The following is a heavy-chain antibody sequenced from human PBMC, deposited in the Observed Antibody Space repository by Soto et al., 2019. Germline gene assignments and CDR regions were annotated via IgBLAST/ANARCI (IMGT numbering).Heavy chain of an antibody. J-gene: IGHJ4*02. Sequence: PSETLSLTCTVSGDSLSSGGHYWSWIRQHPGKGLEWIGYIYYSGSTYYNPSLKSRVTISVDTSKNQFSLKLNSVTAADTAVYYCARATYYYDSSGYQTSLSDFRGQGTLVTVSS. CDR2: IYYSGST. CDR3: ARATYYYDSSGYQTSLSDF. D-gene: IGHD3-22*01. CDR1: GDSLSSGGHY. V-gene: IGHV4-31*03.